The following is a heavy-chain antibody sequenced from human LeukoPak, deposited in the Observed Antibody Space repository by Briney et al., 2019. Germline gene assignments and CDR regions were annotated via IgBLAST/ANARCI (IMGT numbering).Heavy chain of an antibody. CDR1: GFTFSSYA. CDR3: AAQARYCSSTSCPFDY. CDR2: ISGSGGST. Sequence: GGSLRLSCAASGFTFSSYAMSWVRQAPGKGLEWVSLISGSGGSTYYADSVKGRFTISRDNSKNTLYLQMNSLRAEDTAVYYCAAQARYCSSTSCPFDYWGQGTLVTVSS. D-gene: IGHD2-2*01. V-gene: IGHV3-23*01. J-gene: IGHJ4*02.